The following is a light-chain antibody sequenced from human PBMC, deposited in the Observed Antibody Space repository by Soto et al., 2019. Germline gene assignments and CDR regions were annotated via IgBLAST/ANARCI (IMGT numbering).Light chain of an antibody. CDR3: CSYARGNTFI. Sequence: QSALTQPASVSGSPGQSITISCSGTSSDVGSYNLVSWYQRHPGKAPKLIIYEGSKRPSGVSNRFSGSKSGNTASLTISGLQAEDEADYYCCSYARGNTFIFGVGTMVTVL. CDR2: EGS. V-gene: IGLV2-23*01. CDR1: SSDVGSYNL. J-gene: IGLJ2*01.